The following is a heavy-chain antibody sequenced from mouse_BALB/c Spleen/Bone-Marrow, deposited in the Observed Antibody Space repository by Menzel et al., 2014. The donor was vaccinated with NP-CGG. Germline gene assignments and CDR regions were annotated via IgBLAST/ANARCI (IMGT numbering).Heavy chain of an antibody. Sequence: VQLQQSGPGLVQPSQSLSITCTVSGFSLTSYGVHWVRQSPGKGLEWLGVIWSGGSTDNNAAFISRLSISKDNSKSQVFFKMNSLQADDTAIYYCAGNEGLREDYAMDYWGQGTSVTVSS. CDR2: IWSGGST. CDR1: GFSLTSYG. D-gene: IGHD2-4*01. J-gene: IGHJ4*01. CDR3: AGNEGLREDYAMDY. V-gene: IGHV2-4-1*01.